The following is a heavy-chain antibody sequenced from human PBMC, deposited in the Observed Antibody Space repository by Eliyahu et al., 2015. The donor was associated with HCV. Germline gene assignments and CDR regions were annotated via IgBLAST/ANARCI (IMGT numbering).Heavy chain of an antibody. D-gene: IGHD6-13*01. V-gene: IGHV5-51*01. CDR1: GYSXTSYW. CDR2: IYPGDSDT. J-gene: IGHJ4*02. CDR3: ARRLRGGFMSATGTDYFDY. Sequence: EVQLVQSGAEVKXPGESVKISCKGSGYSXTSYWIGWVRQMPGKGLEWMGIIYPGDSDTRYSPSFQGQVTISADKSINTAYLQWSSLRASDTAIYYCARRLRGGFMSATGTDYFDYWGQGTLVTVSS.